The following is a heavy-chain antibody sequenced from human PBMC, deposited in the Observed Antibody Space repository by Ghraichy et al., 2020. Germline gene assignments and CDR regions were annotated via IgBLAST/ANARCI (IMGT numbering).Heavy chain of an antibody. CDR2: IYPGDSDT. CDR3: ARPNDYLAVAAPWDAFDI. CDR1: GYSFTSYW. J-gene: IGHJ3*02. Sequence: ESLNISCKGSGYSFTSYWIGWVRQMPGKGLEWMGIIYPGDSDTRYSPSFQGQVTISADKSISTAYLQWSSLKASDTAMYYCARPNDYLAVAAPWDAFDIWGQGTMVTVSS. V-gene: IGHV5-51*01. D-gene: IGHD6-19*01.